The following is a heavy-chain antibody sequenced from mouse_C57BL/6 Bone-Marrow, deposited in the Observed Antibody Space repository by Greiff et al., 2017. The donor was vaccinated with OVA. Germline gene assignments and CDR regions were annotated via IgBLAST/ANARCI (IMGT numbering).Heavy chain of an antibody. V-gene: IGHV1-85*01. Sequence: QVHVKQSGPELVKPGASVKLSCKASGYTFTSYDINWVKQRPGQGLEWIGWIYPRDGSTKYNEKFKGKATLTVDTSSSTAYMELHSLTSEDSAVYFCARATFFWDDDYWGQGTTLTVSS. CDR2: IYPRDGST. D-gene: IGHD4-1*01. CDR3: ARATFFWDDDY. J-gene: IGHJ2*01. CDR1: GYTFTSYD.